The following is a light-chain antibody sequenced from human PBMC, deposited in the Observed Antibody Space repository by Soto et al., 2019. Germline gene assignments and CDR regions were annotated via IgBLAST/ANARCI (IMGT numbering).Light chain of an antibody. V-gene: IGKV1-27*01. J-gene: IGKJ1*01. Sequence: DIQMTQSPSYLSASVGDRVTITSRASQGISNYLAWYQQKPGKVPKLLIYAASSRATGIPDRISGSGSGTDFTLTISRLEPEEFAMYYCNEYGSAPRTFGQGTKV. CDR1: QGISNY. CDR2: AAS. CDR3: NEYGSAPRT.